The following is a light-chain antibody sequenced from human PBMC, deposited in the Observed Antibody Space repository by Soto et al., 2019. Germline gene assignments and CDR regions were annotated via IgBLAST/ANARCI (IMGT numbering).Light chain of an antibody. CDR2: EFN. V-gene: IGLV2-8*01. CDR1: TSDVGGYNY. CDR3: SSYAGSKNFIL. J-gene: IGLJ2*01. Sequence: QSALTQPPSASGSAGHSVPIAFTGTTSDVGGYNYVSWYQRHPGKVPKLIISEFNKRPLGVPDRYSGSKSGSTASLTVSCLQGDDEADYFCSSYAGSKNFILFSGGGKLTGL.